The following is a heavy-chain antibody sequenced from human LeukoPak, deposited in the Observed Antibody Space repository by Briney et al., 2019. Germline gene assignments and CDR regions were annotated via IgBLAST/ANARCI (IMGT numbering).Heavy chain of an antibody. CDR2: IRQDGSEQ. J-gene: IGHJ4*02. V-gene: IGHV3-7*01. Sequence: GGSLRLSCEASGFTFGSYYMSWVRRAPGKGLEWVANIRQDGSEQYYVDSVKGRLTISRDNAKNSLYLQMSGLRVEDTAVYYCARTRTQVSYRGFDYWGQGTPVTVSS. D-gene: IGHD1-14*01. CDR1: GFTFGSYY. CDR3: ARTRTQVSYRGFDY.